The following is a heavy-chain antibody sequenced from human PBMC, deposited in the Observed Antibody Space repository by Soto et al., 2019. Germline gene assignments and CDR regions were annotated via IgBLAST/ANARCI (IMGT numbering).Heavy chain of an antibody. CDR2: IYWDDDK. CDR3: AHKAGGTKANDY. Sequence: SGPTLVKPTQTLTLTCTFSGFSLSTSGVGVGWIRQPPGKALEWLAVIYWDDDKSYSPSLKSRLTITKDTSKNQVVLTMTNMDPVDTATYYCAHKAGGTKANDYWGQGTLVTVSS. V-gene: IGHV2-5*02. CDR1: GFSLSTSGVG. D-gene: IGHD1-1*01. J-gene: IGHJ4*02.